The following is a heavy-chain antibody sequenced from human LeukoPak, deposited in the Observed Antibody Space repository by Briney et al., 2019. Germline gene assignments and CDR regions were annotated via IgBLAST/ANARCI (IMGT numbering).Heavy chain of an antibody. CDR2: IRFDGSTE. CDR3: AQPDF. CDR1: GITFRSSS. Sequence: HAGGSLRLSCVASGITFRSSSMHWVRQAPGKGLEWLAFIRFDGSTEYYADSVKGRFTVSRDNSKSTLYLQMNSLRAEDTAVYYCAQPDFWGQGTLVTVSS. J-gene: IGHJ4*02. V-gene: IGHV3-30*02.